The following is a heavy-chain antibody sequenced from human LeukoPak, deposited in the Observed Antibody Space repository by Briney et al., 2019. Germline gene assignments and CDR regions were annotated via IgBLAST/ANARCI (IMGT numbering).Heavy chain of an antibody. CDR2: INPNSGGT. CDR1: GYTFTSNG. D-gene: IGHD6-13*01. V-gene: IGHV1-2*02. CDR3: ARADPSSSWYIHFDY. Sequence: ASVKVSCKASGYTFTSNGISWVRQAPGQGLEWMGWINPNSGGTNYAQKFQGRVTMTRDTSISTAYMELSRLRSDDTAVYYCARADPSSSWYIHFDYWGQGTLVTVSS. J-gene: IGHJ4*02.